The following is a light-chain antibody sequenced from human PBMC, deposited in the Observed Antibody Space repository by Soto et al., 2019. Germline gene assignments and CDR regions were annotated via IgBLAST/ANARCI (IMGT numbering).Light chain of an antibody. CDR2: GAS. CDR3: QQRSNWPSLT. V-gene: IGKV3-11*01. Sequence: EIVLTQSPVTLSVSPGERVTLSCRASQRLSINLACYQQRPGQAPRLLIYGASIRATDIPARFIGSGSGTDFTLTISSLEPEDSAVYYCQQRSNWPSLTFGGGTKVDIK. CDR1: QRLSIN. J-gene: IGKJ4*01.